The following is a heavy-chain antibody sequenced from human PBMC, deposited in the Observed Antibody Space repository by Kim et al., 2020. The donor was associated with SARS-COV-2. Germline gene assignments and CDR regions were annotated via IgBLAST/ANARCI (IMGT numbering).Heavy chain of an antibody. V-gene: IGHV3-30*02. CDR1: GFTFSSYG. Sequence: GGSLRLSCAASGFTFSSYGMHWVRRAPGKGLEWVAVISYDGRNDYYTDSVRGRFTISRDNSKNTLYLQINSLRAEDTAVYYCAKAQGSYFGAFHDWGQGTLVTVPS. D-gene: IGHD3-10*01. CDR3: AKAQGSYFGAFHD. J-gene: IGHJ1*01. CDR2: ISYDGRND.